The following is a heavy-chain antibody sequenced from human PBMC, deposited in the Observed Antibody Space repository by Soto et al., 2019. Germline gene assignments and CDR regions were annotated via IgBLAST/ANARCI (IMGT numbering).Heavy chain of an antibody. CDR3: AKDRTYCIGGNCYSVFDS. J-gene: IGHJ4*02. V-gene: IGHV3-23*01. D-gene: IGHD2-15*01. CDR2: ISGSGGST. Sequence: EVQLLESGGGLVQPGGSLRLSCAASGFAFSGYAMSWVRQAPGKGLEWVSRISGSGGSTYYADSVKGRFTISRDNSRNPLSLQMNSLRAEDTAMYYCAKDRTYCIGGNCYSVFDSWGQGTLVTVSS. CDR1: GFAFSGYA.